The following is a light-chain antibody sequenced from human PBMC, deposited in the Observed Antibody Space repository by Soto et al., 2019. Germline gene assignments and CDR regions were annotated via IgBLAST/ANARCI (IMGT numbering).Light chain of an antibody. CDR1: QSGGSD. CDR2: GAS. Sequence: ELVMTQSPATLSVSPGEGATLSCRASQSGGSDLAWYQQKPGQAPRLLIYGASTRAAGLSARFSGSGSGTAFTLTISSLQSEDLAVYYCQQFYNWPWTFGQGTKLEIK. V-gene: IGKV3-15*01. CDR3: QQFYNWPWT. J-gene: IGKJ1*01.